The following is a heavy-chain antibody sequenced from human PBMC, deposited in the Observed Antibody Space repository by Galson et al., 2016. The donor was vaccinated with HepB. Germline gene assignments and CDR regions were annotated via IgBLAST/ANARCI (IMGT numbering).Heavy chain of an antibody. CDR2: IIPIIGTA. J-gene: IGHJ6*02. CDR3: GRDPFSSGYESPHFYYGMED. CDR1: GGSFSSYV. D-gene: IGHD5-12*01. Sequence: SVKVSCKASGGSFSSYVISWVRQAPGQGLEWMGGIIPIIGTAKYAQKFQDRVTITADESTSTAYMELSSLRSEDTAVYYCGRDPFSSGYESPHFYYGMEDWGQGTTVTVSS. V-gene: IGHV1-69*13.